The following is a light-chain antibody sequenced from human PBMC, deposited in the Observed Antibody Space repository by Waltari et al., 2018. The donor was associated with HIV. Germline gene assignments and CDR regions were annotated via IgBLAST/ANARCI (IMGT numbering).Light chain of an antibody. J-gene: IGKJ3*01. CDR2: LAS. V-gene: IGKV2-28*01. Sequence: DIVLTHSPLSLPVTPGEPASISCTSSQSLFHTTGYNSVDWSMQKPGQSPQLLIHLASNRASGGPDRCSGSGAGTEVTLKISRVEADDVGVDYCRQAQQIPRTFGPGTKVEIK. CDR3: RQAQQIPRT. CDR1: QSLFHTTGYNS.